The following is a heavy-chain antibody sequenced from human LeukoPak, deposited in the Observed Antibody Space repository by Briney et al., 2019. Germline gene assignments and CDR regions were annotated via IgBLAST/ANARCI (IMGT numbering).Heavy chain of an antibody. CDR3: ARDTARITTPGGPDY. D-gene: IGHD6-13*01. J-gene: IGHJ4*02. CDR1: GYTFASYG. Sequence: GASVKVSCKASGYTFASYGISWVRQAPGQGLEWMGWISAYNDNTKYAQNLQGRVTMATDTSTSTAYMELRSLTSDDTALYYLARDTARITTPGGPDYWGQGTLVTVPS. V-gene: IGHV1-18*01. CDR2: ISAYNDNT.